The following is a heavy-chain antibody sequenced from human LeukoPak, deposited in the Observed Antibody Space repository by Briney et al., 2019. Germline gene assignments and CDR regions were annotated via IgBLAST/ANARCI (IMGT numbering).Heavy chain of an antibody. D-gene: IGHD2-2*01. CDR3: ARGYEGIVTSWLYY. V-gene: IGHV3-20*04. CDR2: INWNGGST. J-gene: IGHJ4*02. Sequence: GGSLRLSCTASGFTFDDYGMSWVRQAPGKGLEWVSGINWNGGSTGYADSVKGRFTISRDNAKNSLYLQMNSLRAEDTALYYCARGYEGIVTSWLYYWGQGTLVTVSS. CDR1: GFTFDDYG.